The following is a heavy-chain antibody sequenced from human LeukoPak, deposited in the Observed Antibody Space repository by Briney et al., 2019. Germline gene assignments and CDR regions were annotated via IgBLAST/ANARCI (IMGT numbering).Heavy chain of an antibody. V-gene: IGHV3-30*18. CDR3: AKDRRRTTAAALDY. D-gene: IGHD1-7*01. CDR2: ISYDGSNK. CDR1: GFTFSSYG. J-gene: IGHJ4*02. Sequence: GGSLRLSCAASGFTFSSYGMHWVRQAPGKGLEWVAVISYDGSNKYYADSVKGRFTISRDNSKNTLYLQMNSLRAEDTAVYYCAKDRRRTTAAALDYWGQGTLVTVSS.